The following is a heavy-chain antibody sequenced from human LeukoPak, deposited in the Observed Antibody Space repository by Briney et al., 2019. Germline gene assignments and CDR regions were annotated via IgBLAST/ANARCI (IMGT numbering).Heavy chain of an antibody. CDR2: ISGSGRST. CDR1: GFTFSSYA. D-gene: IGHD3-10*01. J-gene: IGHJ4*02. V-gene: IGHV3-23*01. CDR3: AIRGVISGYFDY. Sequence: PGGSLRLSCAASGFTFSSYALTWVRQAPGKGLEWVSAISGSGRSTYYADSVKGRCTISRDNSKNTLYLQMDSLRAEDTAVYYCAIRGVISGYFDYWGQGTLVTVSS.